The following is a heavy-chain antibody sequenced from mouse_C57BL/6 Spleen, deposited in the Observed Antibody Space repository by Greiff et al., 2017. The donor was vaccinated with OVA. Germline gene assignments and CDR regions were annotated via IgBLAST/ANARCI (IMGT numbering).Heavy chain of an antibody. CDR2: IDPSDSYT. CDR3: ARSNFDV. J-gene: IGHJ1*03. CDR1: GYTFTSYW. Sequence: QVQLQQPGAELVKPGASVTLSCKASGYTFTSYWMQWVKQRPGQGLEWIGEIDPSDSYTNYNQKFKGKATLTVDTSSSTAYMQLSSLTSEDSAVYYCARSNFDVWGTGTTVTVSS. V-gene: IGHV1-50*01.